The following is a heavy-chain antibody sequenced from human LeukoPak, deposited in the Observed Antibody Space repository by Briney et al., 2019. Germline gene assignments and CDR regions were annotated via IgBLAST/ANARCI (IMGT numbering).Heavy chain of an antibody. V-gene: IGHV4-31*03. CDR3: ARTGTYSSGWYGYYFDY. J-gene: IGHJ4*02. Sequence: PSETLSLTCTVSGGSISSGGYYWSWIRQHPGKGLEWIGYIYYSGSTYYNPSLKSRVTISVDTSKNQFSLKLSSVTAADTAVYYCARTGTYSSGWYGYYFDYWGQGTLVTVSS. CDR2: IYYSGST. D-gene: IGHD6-19*01. CDR1: GGSISSGGYY.